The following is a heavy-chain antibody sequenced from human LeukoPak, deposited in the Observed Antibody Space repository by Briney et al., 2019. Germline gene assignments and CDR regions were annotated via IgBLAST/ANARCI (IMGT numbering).Heavy chain of an antibody. Sequence: ASVKVSCKASGYIFTGNYIHWVRQAPGQGLEWMGRISPNTGATIFAQNFQGRVTMTKDMSITTVYMELSALTSDDTAVFYCAREVGYSTSFYGRFDPWGQGTLVTVSS. D-gene: IGHD5/OR15-5a*01. CDR3: AREVGYSTSFYGRFDP. V-gene: IGHV1-2*06. CDR2: ISPNTGAT. J-gene: IGHJ5*02. CDR1: GYIFTGNY.